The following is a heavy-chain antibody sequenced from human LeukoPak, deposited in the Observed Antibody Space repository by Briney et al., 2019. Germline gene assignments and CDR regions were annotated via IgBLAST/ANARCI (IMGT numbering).Heavy chain of an antibody. D-gene: IGHD5-18*01. V-gene: IGHV4-59*01. J-gene: IGHJ4*02. CDR1: GGSISSYY. CDR3: ARDLSVLTGYSYDV. Sequence: PSETLSLTCTVSGGSISSYYWSWIRQPPGKGLEWIGYIYYSGSTNYNPSLKSRVTISVDTSKNQFSLKLSSVTAADTAVYYCARDLSVLTGYSYDVWGQATLVTVSS. CDR2: IYYSGST.